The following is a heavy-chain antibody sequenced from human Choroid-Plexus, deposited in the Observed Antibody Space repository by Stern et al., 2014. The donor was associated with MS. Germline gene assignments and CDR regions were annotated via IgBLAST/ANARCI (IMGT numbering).Heavy chain of an antibody. CDR1: GGSISSGGYY. CDR2: IYYSGST. CDR3: ARGPPDYYDSSGYYTY. Sequence: QVQLQESGPGLVKPSQTLSLTCTVSGGSISSGGYYWSLIRQHPGKGLEWIGYIYYSGSTYYNPSLKSRVSISVDTSKNQFSLKLSSVTAADTAVYYCARGPPDYYDSSGYYTYWGQGTLVTVSS. J-gene: IGHJ4*02. D-gene: IGHD3-22*01. V-gene: IGHV4-31*03.